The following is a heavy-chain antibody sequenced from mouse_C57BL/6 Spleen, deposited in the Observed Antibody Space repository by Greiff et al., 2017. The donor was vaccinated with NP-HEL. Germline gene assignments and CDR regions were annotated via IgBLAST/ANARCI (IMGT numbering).Heavy chain of an antibody. D-gene: IGHD4-1*01. CDR3: ARQANWDFAWFAY. Sequence: QVQLQQPGAELVRPGSSVKLSCKASGYTFTSYWMHWVKQRPIQGLEWIGNIDPSDSETHYNQKFKDKATLTVDKSSSTAYMQLSSLTSEDSAVYYCARQANWDFAWFAYWGQGTLVTVSA. V-gene: IGHV1-52*01. CDR1: GYTFTSYW. CDR2: IDPSDSET. J-gene: IGHJ3*01.